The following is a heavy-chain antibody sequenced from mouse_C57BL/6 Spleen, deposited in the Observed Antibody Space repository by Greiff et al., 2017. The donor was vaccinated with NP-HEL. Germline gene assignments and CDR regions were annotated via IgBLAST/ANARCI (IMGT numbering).Heavy chain of an antibody. V-gene: IGHV1-54*01. J-gene: IGHJ3*01. Sequence: VKLQESGAELVRPGTSVKVSCKASGYAFTNYLIEWVKQRPGQGLEWIGVINPGSGGTNYNEKFKGKATLTADKSSSTAYMQLSSLTSEDSAVYFCARLDSNFAWFAYWGQGTLVTVSA. CDR2: INPGSGGT. CDR3: ARLDSNFAWFAY. D-gene: IGHD2-5*01. CDR1: GYAFTNYL.